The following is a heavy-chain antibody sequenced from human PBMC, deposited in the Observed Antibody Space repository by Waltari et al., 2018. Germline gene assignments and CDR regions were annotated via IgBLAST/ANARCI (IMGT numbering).Heavy chain of an antibody. V-gene: IGHV3-15*07. Sequence: DVQLVESGGGLVTPGVSLSLSCSASGIGFTDAWMNWVRQAPGRGLEGIGRSKDKADGGTIDYAAPVKGRFTSSRDDSKNMTYLQMNSLKPDDTGVYFCLYDLSVWGQGTLVTVSS. CDR1: GIGFTDAW. J-gene: IGHJ4*02. CDR2: SKDKADGGTI. D-gene: IGHD5-12*01. CDR3: LYDLSV.